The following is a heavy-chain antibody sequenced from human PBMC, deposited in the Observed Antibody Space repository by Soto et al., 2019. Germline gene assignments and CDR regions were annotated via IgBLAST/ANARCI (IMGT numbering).Heavy chain of an antibody. CDR3: ACIFSGGYGYGFYYYGMDV. Sequence: SDTLSLTCTVSGGSISSSSYYWGWIRQPPGNGLEWIGSIYYSGNTYYNLSLKSRVTISVDTSKNQFSLKLSSVTAADTAVYYCACIFSGGYGYGFYYYGMDVWGQGTTVT. CDR1: GGSISSSSYY. J-gene: IGHJ6*02. D-gene: IGHD5-18*01. CDR2: IYYSGNT. V-gene: IGHV4-39*01.